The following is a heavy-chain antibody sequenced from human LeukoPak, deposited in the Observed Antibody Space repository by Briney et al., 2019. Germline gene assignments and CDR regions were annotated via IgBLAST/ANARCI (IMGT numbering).Heavy chain of an antibody. CDR3: AKGLKTAVGPYMGYHYYMDV. V-gene: IGHV1-8*01. CDR2: MNPNSGNT. CDR1: GYTFTSYD. Sequence: ASVKVSCKASGYTFTSYDINWVRQATGQGLEWMGWMNPNSGNTGYAQKFQGRVTMTRNTSISTAYMELSSLRSEDTALYYCAKGLKTAVGPYMGYHYYMDVWGKGTTVTVSS. J-gene: IGHJ6*03. D-gene: IGHD5-18*01.